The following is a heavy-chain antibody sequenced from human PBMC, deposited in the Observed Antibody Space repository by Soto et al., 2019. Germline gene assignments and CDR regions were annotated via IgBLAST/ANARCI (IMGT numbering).Heavy chain of an antibody. D-gene: IGHD2-2*01. CDR1: GFTFRNYY. Sequence: EVQLVESGGALVQPGGSLRLSCEASGFTFRNYYMHWVRQAPGKGLMWVARIDSNGRSPVYADSVKGRFTISRDNAKNTLFLQMDSLAAEDTAVYSCAREQYTLNYAGYWGQGTQVTVS. J-gene: IGHJ1*01. V-gene: IGHV3-74*01. CDR2: IDSNGRSP. CDR3: AREQYTLNYAGY.